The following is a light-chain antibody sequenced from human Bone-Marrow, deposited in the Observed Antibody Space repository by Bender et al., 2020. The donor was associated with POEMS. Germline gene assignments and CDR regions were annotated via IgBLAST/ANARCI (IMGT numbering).Light chain of an antibody. CDR2: DVN. J-gene: IGLJ1*01. CDR3: SSYSSSISYV. CDR1: DSDVGMFNL. V-gene: IGLV2-14*02. Sequence: QSALTQPASVSASPGQSITISCTGTDSDVGMFNLVSWYQHSPGKAPRLIIYDVNKRPSGVSHRFSGSKSATTASLTISGLQTEDEGDYYCSSYSSSISYVFGTGTKVTVL.